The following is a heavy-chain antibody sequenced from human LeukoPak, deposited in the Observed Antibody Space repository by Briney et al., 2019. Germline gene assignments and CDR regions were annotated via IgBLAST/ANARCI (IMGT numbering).Heavy chain of an antibody. CDR1: GFTVSSNY. CDR3: ARDLAVAATYCFDY. D-gene: IGHD6-19*01. CDR2: ISYDGSNK. J-gene: IGHJ4*02. V-gene: IGHV3-30-3*01. Sequence: GGSLRLSCAASGFTVSSNYMSWVRQAPGKGLEWVAVISYDGSNKYYADSVKGRFTISRDNSKNTLYLQMNSLRAEDTAVYYCARDLAVAATYCFDYWGQGTLVTVSS.